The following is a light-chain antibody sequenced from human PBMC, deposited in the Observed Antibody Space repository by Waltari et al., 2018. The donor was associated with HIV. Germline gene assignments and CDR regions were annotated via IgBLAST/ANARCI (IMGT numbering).Light chain of an antibody. V-gene: IGLV3-25*03. CDR1: ALPKQY. Sequence: SYELTQPPSVSVSPGQTARITCSGDALPKQYAYWYQQKPGQAPVLVIYKDSERPSGIPGRFSGSSSGTTVTLTISGVQAEDEADYYCQSADSSGTYVGVFGGGTKLTVL. CDR2: KDS. CDR3: QSADSSGTYVGV. J-gene: IGLJ2*01.